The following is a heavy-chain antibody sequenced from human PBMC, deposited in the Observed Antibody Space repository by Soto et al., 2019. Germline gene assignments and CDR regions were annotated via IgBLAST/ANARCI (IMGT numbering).Heavy chain of an antibody. CDR1: GYTFTSYY. D-gene: IGHD3-3*01. J-gene: IGHJ5*02. CDR2: INPSGGST. CDR3: ARDESQDFWSGYYHLVGWFDP. V-gene: IGHV1-46*01. Sequence: GASVKVSCKASGYTFTSYYMHWVRQAPGQGLEWMGIINPSGGSTSYAQKFQGRVTMTRDTSTSTVYMELSSLRSEDTAVYYCARDESQDFWSGYYHLVGWFDPWGQGTLVTVSS.